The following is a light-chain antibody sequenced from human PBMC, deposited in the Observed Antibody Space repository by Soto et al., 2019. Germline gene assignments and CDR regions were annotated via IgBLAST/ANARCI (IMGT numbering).Light chain of an antibody. CDR2: GAS. Sequence: EIGMTQSPATLSVSPGERATLSCRTSQSVGSDLAWYQQKPGQAPRLLIYGASTRATGIPARFSGSGSGTEFTLTISSLQSEDFALYYCQQYNNWPPITFGQGTRLEIK. CDR3: QQYNNWPPIT. V-gene: IGKV3-15*01. J-gene: IGKJ5*01. CDR1: QSVGSD.